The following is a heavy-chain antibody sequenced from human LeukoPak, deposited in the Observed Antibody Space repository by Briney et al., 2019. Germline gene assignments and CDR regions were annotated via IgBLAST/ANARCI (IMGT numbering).Heavy chain of an antibody. CDR2: ISGSGGST. CDR1: GFTFSSYA. CDR3: AKGLGAAAAQEDWFDP. J-gene: IGHJ5*02. Sequence: PGGSLRLSCAASGFTFSSYAMSWVRHAPGKGLEWVSAISGSGGSTYYADSVKGRFTISRDNSKNTLYLQMNSLRAEDTAVYYCAKGLGAAAAQEDWFDPWGQGTLVTVSS. D-gene: IGHD6-13*01. V-gene: IGHV3-23*01.